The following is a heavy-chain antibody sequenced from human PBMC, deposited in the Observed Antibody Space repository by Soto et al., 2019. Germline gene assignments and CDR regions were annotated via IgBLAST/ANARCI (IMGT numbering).Heavy chain of an antibody. CDR2: ISSSSSTI. CDR3: ARGPRTYSSSWYPDY. V-gene: IGHV3-48*02. J-gene: IGHJ4*02. Sequence: EVQLVESGGGLVQPGGSLRLSCAASVFIFSSYSMNWVRQAPVKGLEWVSYISSSSSTIYYADSVKGRFTISRDNAKNSLYLQMNSLTDEDTAVYYCARGPRTYSSSWYPDYWGQGTLVTVSS. D-gene: IGHD6-13*01. CDR1: VFIFSSYS.